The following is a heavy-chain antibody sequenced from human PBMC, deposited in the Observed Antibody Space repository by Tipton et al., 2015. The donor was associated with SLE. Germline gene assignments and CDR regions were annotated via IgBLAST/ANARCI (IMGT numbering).Heavy chain of an antibody. CDR3: ARGHYYYGSGSYLNWFDP. J-gene: IGHJ5*02. V-gene: IGHV4-39*07. D-gene: IGHD3-10*01. CDR2: IYYSGST. Sequence: LRLSCTVSGGSISSSSYYWGWIRQPPGKGLEWIGSIYYSGSTYYNPSLKSRVTISVDTSKSQFSLKLSSVTAADTAVYYCARGHYYYGSGSYLNWFDPWGQGTLVTVSS. CDR1: GGSISSSSYY.